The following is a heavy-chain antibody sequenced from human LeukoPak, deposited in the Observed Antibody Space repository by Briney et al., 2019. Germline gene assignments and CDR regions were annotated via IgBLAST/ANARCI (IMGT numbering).Heavy chain of an antibody. D-gene: IGHD3-10*01. CDR1: GFTFDDYA. V-gene: IGHV3-9*01. CDR2: ISWNSGST. CDR3: AKDIRATMVRGVSLDY. Sequence: GGSLRLSCAASGFTFDDYAMHWVRQAPGKGLEWVSGISWNSGSTGYADSVKGRFTISRDNAKNSLYLQMNSLRAEDTALYYCAKDIRATMVRGVSLDYWGQGTLVTVSS. J-gene: IGHJ4*02.